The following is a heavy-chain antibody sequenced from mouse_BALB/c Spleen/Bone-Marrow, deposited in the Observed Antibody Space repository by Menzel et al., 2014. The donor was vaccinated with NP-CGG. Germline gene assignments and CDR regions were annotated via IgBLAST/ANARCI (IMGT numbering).Heavy chain of an antibody. V-gene: IGHV5-17*02. CDR1: GFTFSSFG. CDR2: ISGGSSII. CDR3: ARKDYFGYAAMDY. Sequence: EVKVVESGGGLVQPGGSRKLSCAASGFTFSSFGMHWVRQAPEKGLGWVAYISGGSSIIYYADTVKGRFTISRDNPKNTLFLQMTSLRSEDTAIYYCARKDYFGYAAMDYWGQGTSVTVSS. D-gene: IGHD1-2*01. J-gene: IGHJ4*01.